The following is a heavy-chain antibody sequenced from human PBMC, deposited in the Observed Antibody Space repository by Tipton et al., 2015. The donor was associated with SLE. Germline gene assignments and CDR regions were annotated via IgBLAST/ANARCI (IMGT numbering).Heavy chain of an antibody. CDR3: ARDRGIGWFDFDY. CDR2: IYSGGST. J-gene: IGHJ4*02. D-gene: IGHD6-19*01. Sequence: SLRLSCAASGFTVSSNYMSWVRQAPGKGLEWVSVIYSGGSTYYADSVKGRFTISRDNSKNTLYLQMNSLRAEDTAVYYCARDRGIGWFDFDYWGQGTLVTVSS. V-gene: IGHV3-53*05. CDR1: GFTVSSNY.